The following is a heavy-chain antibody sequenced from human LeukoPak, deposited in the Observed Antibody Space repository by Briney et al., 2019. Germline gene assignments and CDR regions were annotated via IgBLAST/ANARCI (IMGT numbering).Heavy chain of an antibody. CDR3: ATWGTMVTAGNDY. CDR1: GYRLSELL. Sequence: GASVKVSCKVSGYRLSELLFQWVRQAPGKGLQWMVSFDPGDGETLYAQNFQVRVTLTEDASTNTLYMEMASLRFEDTAVYYCATWGTMVTAGNDYWGQGTLVTVSS. V-gene: IGHV1-24*01. D-gene: IGHD4/OR15-4a*01. J-gene: IGHJ4*02. CDR2: FDPGDGET.